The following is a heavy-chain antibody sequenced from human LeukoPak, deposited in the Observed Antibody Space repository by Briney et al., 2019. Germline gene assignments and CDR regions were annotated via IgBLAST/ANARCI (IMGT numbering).Heavy chain of an antibody. CDR1: GGSISSNTYY. CDR3: VVITGITFDC. CDR2: IYYTGST. V-gene: IGHV4-39*01. J-gene: IGHJ4*02. D-gene: IGHD1-20*01. Sequence: SETLSLTCTVSGGSISSNTYYWGWIRQPPGKGLEWIGNIYYTGSTYYNPSLKSRVTISKDTSKNHFSLKLNSVTAADTAVYYCVVITGITFDCWGQGSLVTVSS.